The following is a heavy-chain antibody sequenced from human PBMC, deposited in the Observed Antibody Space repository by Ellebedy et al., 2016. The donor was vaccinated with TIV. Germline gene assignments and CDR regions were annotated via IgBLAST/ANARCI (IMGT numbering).Heavy chain of an antibody. Sequence: MPSETLSLTCVVSGGSISSSNWWSWVRQPPGKGLEWIGETYHSGDTNYNPSLKSRVTISVDTSKNQFSLKLSSVTAADTAVYYCAREDGDWRYYFDYWGQGTLVTVSS. V-gene: IGHV4-4*02. CDR2: TYHSGDT. D-gene: IGHD4-17*01. CDR3: AREDGDWRYYFDY. CDR1: GGSISSSNW. J-gene: IGHJ4*02.